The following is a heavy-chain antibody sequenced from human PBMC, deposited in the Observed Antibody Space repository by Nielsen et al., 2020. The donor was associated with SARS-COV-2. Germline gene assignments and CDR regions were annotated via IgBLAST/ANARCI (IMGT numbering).Heavy chain of an antibody. CDR3: ARESGDVSASDVDH. Sequence: ASVKVSCKASGYTFINYHLHWVRQAPAQGLEWMGTINPRVGRTSYAKKLQGRVTVTRDTSTSTVYMELSSLRSEDTAMYYCARESGDVSASDVDHWGQGTLVTVSS. CDR2: INPRVGRT. J-gene: IGHJ4*02. V-gene: IGHV1-46*04. D-gene: IGHD6-6*01. CDR1: GYTFINYH.